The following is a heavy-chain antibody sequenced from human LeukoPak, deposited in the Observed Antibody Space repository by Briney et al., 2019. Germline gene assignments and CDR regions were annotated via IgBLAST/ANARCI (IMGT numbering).Heavy chain of an antibody. CDR1: GFTFSSYA. J-gene: IGHJ5*02. Sequence: GGSLRLSCAASGFTFSSYAMSWVRQAPGKGLEWVSAISGSGGSTYYADSVKGRFTISRDNSKNTLYLQMNSLRAEDTAVYYCAKDAISVNYGSGSYYIPNWFDPWGQGTLVTVSS. D-gene: IGHD3-10*01. V-gene: IGHV3-23*01. CDR3: AKDAISVNYGSGSYYIPNWFDP. CDR2: ISGSGGST.